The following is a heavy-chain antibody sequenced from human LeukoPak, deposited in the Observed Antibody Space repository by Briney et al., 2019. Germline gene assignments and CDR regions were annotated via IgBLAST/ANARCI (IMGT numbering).Heavy chain of an antibody. CDR2: ITGTGENT. CDR3: AKIGGYFDY. Sequence: GGSLRLSCVASGFTFSTYSMNWVRQAPGKGLEWVSAITGTGENTYYADFVKGRFTISRDNSNNTLYLQMNSLRAEDTAVYYCAKIGGYFDYWGQGTLVTVSS. J-gene: IGHJ4*02. V-gene: IGHV3-23*01. CDR1: GFTFSTYS. D-gene: IGHD3-10*01.